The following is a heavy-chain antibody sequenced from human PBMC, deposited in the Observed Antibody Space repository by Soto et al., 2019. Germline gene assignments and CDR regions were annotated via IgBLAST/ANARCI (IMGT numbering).Heavy chain of an antibody. V-gene: IGHV1-3*01. CDR2: IAPGNGNT. Sequence: ASVKVSCKASGYTFTDSAIHWVRQAPGQSLELLGWIAPGNGNTKYTQKFQGRVTITRDTSATTAYMELSSLRSEDTAVYYCAKGSRMWTPDYWGQGTLVTVSS. D-gene: IGHD2-21*01. CDR1: GYTFTDSA. J-gene: IGHJ4*02. CDR3: AKGSRMWTPDY.